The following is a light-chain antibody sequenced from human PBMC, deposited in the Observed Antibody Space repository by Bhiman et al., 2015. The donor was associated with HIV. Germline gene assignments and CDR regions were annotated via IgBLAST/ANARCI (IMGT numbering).Light chain of an antibody. CDR2: DVN. Sequence: SVSGSPGQSITISCTGSGSAVGGYKYVSWYQQHPGKAPKLMIYDVNTRPSGVSNRFSGSKSDNTASLTIAGLQAEDEADYYCSSYTTSNTLFGTGTKVTVL. CDR1: GSAVGGYKY. J-gene: IGLJ1*01. V-gene: IGLV2-14*03. CDR3: SSYTTSNTL.